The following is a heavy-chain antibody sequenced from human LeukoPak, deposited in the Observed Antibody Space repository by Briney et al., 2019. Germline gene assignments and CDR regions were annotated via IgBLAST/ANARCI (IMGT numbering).Heavy chain of an antibody. Sequence: GASVKVSCKASGYTFTSYDINWVRQATGQGLEWMGIINPSGGSTSYAQKFQGRVTMTRDTSTSTVYMELCSLRSEDTAVYYCARDSSGWHEFDYWGQGTLVTVSS. J-gene: IGHJ4*02. CDR3: ARDSSGWHEFDY. D-gene: IGHD6-19*01. CDR1: GYTFTSYD. V-gene: IGHV1-46*01. CDR2: INPSGGST.